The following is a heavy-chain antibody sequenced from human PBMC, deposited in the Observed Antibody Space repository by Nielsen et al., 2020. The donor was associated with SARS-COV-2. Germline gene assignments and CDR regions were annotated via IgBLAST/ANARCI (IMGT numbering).Heavy chain of an antibody. CDR1: GFTFSSYG. D-gene: IGHD1-7*01. CDR3: AREELELRLGTDY. CDR2: IWYDGSNK. V-gene: IGHV3-33*01. Sequence: GESLKISCAASGFTFSSYGMHWVRQAPGKGLEWVAVIWYDGSNKYYADSVKGRFTISRDNSKNTLYLQMNSLRAEDTAVYYCAREELELRLGTDYWGQGTLVTVSS. J-gene: IGHJ4*02.